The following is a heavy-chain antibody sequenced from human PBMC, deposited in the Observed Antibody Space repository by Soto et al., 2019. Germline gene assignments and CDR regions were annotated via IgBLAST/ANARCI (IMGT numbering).Heavy chain of an antibody. CDR1: GFTFSSYA. D-gene: IGHD2-8*01. J-gene: IGHJ3*02. Sequence: PGGSLRLSCAASGFTFSSYAVNWVRQAPGRGLEWVSTISSSSDYIYYADSVKGRFTISRDDAKNSLYMQMNSLRAEDTAVYYRARPNPYYAFDIWGQGTMVTVSS. V-gene: IGHV3-21*01. CDR3: ARPNPYYAFDI. CDR2: ISSSSDYI.